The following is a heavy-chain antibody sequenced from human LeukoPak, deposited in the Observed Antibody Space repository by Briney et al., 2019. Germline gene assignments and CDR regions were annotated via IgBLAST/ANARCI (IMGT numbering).Heavy chain of an antibody. Sequence: GGSLRLSCAASGFTFGSYSMNWVRQAPGKGLEWVSYISSSSSTIYYADSVKGRFTISRDNAKNSLYLQMSSLRAEDTAVYYCAREEYCGGDCYSIDYWGQGTLVTVSS. CDR1: GFTFGSYS. V-gene: IGHV3-48*01. J-gene: IGHJ4*02. D-gene: IGHD2-21*01. CDR3: AREEYCGGDCYSIDY. CDR2: ISSSSSTI.